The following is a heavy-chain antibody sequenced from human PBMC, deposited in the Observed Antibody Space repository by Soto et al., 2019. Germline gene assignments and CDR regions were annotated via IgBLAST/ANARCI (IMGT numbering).Heavy chain of an antibody. CDR3: ARDLNYDFWSGYAFDI. D-gene: IGHD3-3*01. Sequence: GGSLRLSCAASGFTFSSYSMNWVRQAPGKGLEWVSSISSSSSYIYYADSVKGRFTISRDNAKKSLYLQMNSLRAEDTAVYYCARDLNYDFWSGYAFDIWGQGTMVTVSS. CDR2: ISSSSSYI. CDR1: GFTFSSYS. V-gene: IGHV3-21*01. J-gene: IGHJ3*02.